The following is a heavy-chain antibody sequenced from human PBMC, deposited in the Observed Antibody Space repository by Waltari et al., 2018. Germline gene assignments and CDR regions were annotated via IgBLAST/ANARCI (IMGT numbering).Heavy chain of an antibody. D-gene: IGHD2-21*02. J-gene: IGHJ4*02. CDR2: INSDGSAT. Sequence: LGSQVPGKGLEWVSRINSDGSATAYADSVKGRFTISRDNAKNTLYLQMNSLRAEDTAVYYCASCPYCGGDCCPFNYWGQGTLVSVSS. V-gene: IGHV3-74*01. CDR3: ASCPYCGGDCCPFNY.